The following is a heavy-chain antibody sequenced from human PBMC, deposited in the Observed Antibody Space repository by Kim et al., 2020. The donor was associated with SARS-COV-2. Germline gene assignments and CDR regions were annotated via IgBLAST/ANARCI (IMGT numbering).Heavy chain of an antibody. CDR1: GGSISHSTYY. CDR2: LYYSGSA. CDR3: GRSFYADSWGMDV. J-gene: IGHJ6*02. D-gene: IGHD4-17*01. V-gene: IGHV4-39*07. Sequence: SETLSLTCTVSGGSISHSTYYWGWIRQTPGKGLEWIGSLYYSGSAYYNPSLKSRVTISVDTSKNQFSLKLTSVTAADTAAYYCGRSFYADSWGMDVWCRG.